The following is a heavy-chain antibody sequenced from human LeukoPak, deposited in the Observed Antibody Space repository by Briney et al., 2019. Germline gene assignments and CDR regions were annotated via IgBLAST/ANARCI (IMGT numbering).Heavy chain of an antibody. J-gene: IGHJ4*02. D-gene: IGHD3-22*01. V-gene: IGHV3-30*04. CDR2: ISYDGSNK. Sequence: GGSLRLSCAASGFTFSSYAMHWVRQAPGKGLEWVAVISYDGSNKYYADSVKGRFTISRDNSKNTLYLQMNSLRAEDTAVYYCAKAITMIVVVTLVDYWGQGTLVTVSS. CDR1: GFTFSSYA. CDR3: AKAITMIVVVTLVDY.